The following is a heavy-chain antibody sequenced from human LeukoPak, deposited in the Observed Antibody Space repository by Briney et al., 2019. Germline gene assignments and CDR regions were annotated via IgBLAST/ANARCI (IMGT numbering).Heavy chain of an antibody. J-gene: IGHJ6*02. CDR2: IWYDGSNK. CDR1: GFTFSSYG. Sequence: GGSRRLSCAASGFTFSSYGMHWVRQAPGKGLEWVAVIWYDGSNKYYADSVKGRLTISRDNSKNTLYLQMNSLRAEDTAVYYCARDPKLRFLEWSTKYYYGMDVWGQGTTVTVSS. V-gene: IGHV3-33*01. D-gene: IGHD3-3*01. CDR3: ARDPKLRFLEWSTKYYYGMDV.